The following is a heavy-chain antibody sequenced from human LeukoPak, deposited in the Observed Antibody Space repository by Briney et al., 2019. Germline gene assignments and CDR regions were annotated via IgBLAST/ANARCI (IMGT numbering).Heavy chain of an antibody. D-gene: IGHD6-13*01. CDR3: ARDVAAAVHYFDY. J-gene: IGHJ4*02. CDR1: GGSISSGGYY. Sequence: PSETLSLTCTVSGGSISSGGYYWSWIRQHPGKGLEWIGYIYYSGSTYYNPSLKSRVTISVDTSKNQFSLKLSSVTAADTAVYYCARDVAAAVHYFDYWGQGTLVTVSS. CDR2: IYYSGST. V-gene: IGHV4-31*03.